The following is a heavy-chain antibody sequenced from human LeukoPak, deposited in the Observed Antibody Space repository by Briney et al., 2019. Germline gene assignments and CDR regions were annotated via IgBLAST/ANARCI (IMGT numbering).Heavy chain of an antibody. CDR1: GFPFSSSS. V-gene: IGHV3-30*11. J-gene: IGHJ4*02. CDR2: ISYDGRHK. CDR3: ARAPRGTADFDN. Sequence: GKSLTLSCAASGFPFSSSSIHWVRQAPGKGLEWVTLISYDGRHKYYADSVKGRFTISRDISRNTVSVQMNSLRVEDTAVYYCARAPRGTADFDNWGQGTLVTVSS.